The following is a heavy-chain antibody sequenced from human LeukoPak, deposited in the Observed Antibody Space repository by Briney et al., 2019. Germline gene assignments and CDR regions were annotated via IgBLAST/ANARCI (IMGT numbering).Heavy chain of an antibody. CDR3: TTLRTSGWYQDS. CDR2: ISNTDSPT. CDR1: GFTFSNYY. V-gene: IGHV3-11*01. D-gene: IGHD6-19*01. Sequence: GGSLRLSCAASGFTFSNYYMSWIRQAPGKGLEWVSYISNTDSPTYFTDSVKGRFTISRDDAKDSLYLQMNSLRAEDTAVYYCTTLRTSGWYQDSWGQGTLVTVSS. J-gene: IGHJ4*02.